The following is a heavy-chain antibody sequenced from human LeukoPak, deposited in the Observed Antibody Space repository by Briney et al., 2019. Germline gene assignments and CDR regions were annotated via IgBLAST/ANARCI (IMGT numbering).Heavy chain of an antibody. CDR1: GGSISSGDYY. CDR3: ARVEYNWNDEGFDY. D-gene: IGHD1-20*01. Sequence: SETLSLTGTVSGGSISSGDYYWRWIRQPPGKGLEWIGYIYYSGSTYYNPSLKSRVTISVDTSKNQFSLKLSSVTAADTAVYYCARVEYNWNDEGFDYWGQGTLVTVSS. V-gene: IGHV4-30-4*08. CDR2: IYYSGST. J-gene: IGHJ4*02.